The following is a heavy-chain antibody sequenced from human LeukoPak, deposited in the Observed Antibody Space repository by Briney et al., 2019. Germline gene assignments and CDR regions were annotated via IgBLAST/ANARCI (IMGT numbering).Heavy chain of an antibody. CDR2: ISSSGSTI. CDR3: ARVQTDPAAGRGVTRFDP. J-gene: IGHJ5*02. D-gene: IGHD6-13*01. CDR1: GFTFSSYE. V-gene: IGHV3-48*03. Sequence: PGGSLRLSCAASGFTFSSYEMNWVRQAPGKGPEWVSYISSSGSTIYYADSVKGRFTISRDNAKNSLYLQMNSLRAEDTAVYYCARVQTDPAAGRGVTRFDPWGQGTLVTVSS.